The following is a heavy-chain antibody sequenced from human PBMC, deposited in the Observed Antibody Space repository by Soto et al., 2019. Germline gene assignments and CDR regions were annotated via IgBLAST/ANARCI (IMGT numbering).Heavy chain of an antibody. CDR1: GDSISSSGFY. CDR3: ARDHRSLGDYYGMDV. V-gene: IGHV4-31*03. J-gene: IGHJ6*02. Sequence: QVQLQESGPGLVKPSQTLSLTCSVSGDSISSSGFYWTWIRQHPGKAPEWIGYIHYTGSTFYNPSLKCRLAISLDASKNQFSLSLGSVTSADTAVYYCARDHRSLGDYYGMDVWGQGTTVTVSS. CDR2: IHYTGST. D-gene: IGHD3-10*01.